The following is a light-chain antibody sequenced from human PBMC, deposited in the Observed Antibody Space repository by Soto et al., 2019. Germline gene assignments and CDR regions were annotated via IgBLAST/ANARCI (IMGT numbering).Light chain of an antibody. V-gene: IGLV2-14*01. CDR1: NSDVGAYNY. CDR3: SSYTTTNTLYV. Sequence: QSALTQPASVSGSPGQSITIPCTGTNSDVGAYNYVSWYQHHPGKAPKLMIYEVFIRPSGVSSRFSGSKSGSMASLTISGLQAEDEADYYCSSYTTTNTLYVFGTGTKVTV. CDR2: EVF. J-gene: IGLJ1*01.